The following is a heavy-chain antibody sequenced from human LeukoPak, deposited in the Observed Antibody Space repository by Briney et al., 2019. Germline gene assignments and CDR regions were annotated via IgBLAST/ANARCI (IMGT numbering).Heavy chain of an antibody. J-gene: IGHJ4*02. V-gene: IGHV1-46*01. CDR1: GYTFTSYY. D-gene: IGHD3-9*01. CDR2: INPSGGNT. Sequence: GASVKVSCKASGYTFTSYYMHWVRQAPGQGLEWMGIINPSGGNTSYAQKFQGRVTMTRDTSTSSVYMELSSLRSEDTAVYYCARDRGYDILTGYYRDYWGQGTLVTVSS. CDR3: ARDRGYDILTGYYRDY.